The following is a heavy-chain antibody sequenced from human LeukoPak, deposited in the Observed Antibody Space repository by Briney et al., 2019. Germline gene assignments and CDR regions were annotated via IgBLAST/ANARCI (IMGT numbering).Heavy chain of an antibody. Sequence: GVSLRLSCAASGFTFSSYWMHWVRQVPGKGLVWVSRINSDGSTTNYADSVKGRFTISRDNAKNTLYLQMNSLRAEDTAVYYCGRGYTSRLDYWGQGTLVTVSS. CDR3: GRGYTSRLDY. J-gene: IGHJ4*02. CDR2: INSDGSTT. V-gene: IGHV3-74*01. CDR1: GFTFSSYW. D-gene: IGHD5-18*01.